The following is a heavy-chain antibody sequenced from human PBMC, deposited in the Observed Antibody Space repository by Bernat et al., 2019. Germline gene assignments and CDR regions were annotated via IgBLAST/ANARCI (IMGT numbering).Heavy chain of an antibody. CDR1: GFTLSVYW. Sequence: EVQLVESGGGLVQPGGSLRLSCAASGFTLSVYWINWVRQAPGKGLEWVASINQDGSEKYYVDSVKGRFAISKDNTRNSADLQMKGLRAEDTAVYFCARLDWVTPAYWGQGALVTVPS. D-gene: IGHD2-21*02. CDR3: ARLDWVTPAY. J-gene: IGHJ4*02. V-gene: IGHV3-7*03. CDR2: INQDGSEK.